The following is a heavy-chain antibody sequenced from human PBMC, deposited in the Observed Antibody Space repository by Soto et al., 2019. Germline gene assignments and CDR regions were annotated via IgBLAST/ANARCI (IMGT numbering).Heavy chain of an antibody. J-gene: IGHJ3*01. CDR3: APHVSCSGGSCQYDAF. Sequence: EVQVLESGGGLVQPGGSLRLSCEGSGFTVSSHGMTWIRQAPGKGPEWVSTVTADGGTYYADSVKGRFAMSRDTSENTLYLQMNSLGAEDTAAYYCAPHVSCSGGSCQYDAF. V-gene: IGHV3-23*01. CDR2: VTADGGT. D-gene: IGHD2-15*01. CDR1: GFTVSSHG.